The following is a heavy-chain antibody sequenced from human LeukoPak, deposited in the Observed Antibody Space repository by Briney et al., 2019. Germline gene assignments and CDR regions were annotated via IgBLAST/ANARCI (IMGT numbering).Heavy chain of an antibody. Sequence: GGSLRLSCAASGLTFSSYGMSWVRQAPGKGLEWVSAVSGNGGSTYYAGSVKGRFTISRDNSKNTLYLQMSSLRAEDTALYYCAKALQGDFGIFDPWGQGTLVTVSS. D-gene: IGHD3-10*01. CDR1: GLTFSSYG. V-gene: IGHV3-23*01. J-gene: IGHJ5*02. CDR2: VSGNGGST. CDR3: AKALQGDFGIFDP.